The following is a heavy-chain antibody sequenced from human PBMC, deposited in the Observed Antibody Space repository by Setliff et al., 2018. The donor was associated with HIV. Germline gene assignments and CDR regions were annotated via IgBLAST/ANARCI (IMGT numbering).Heavy chain of an antibody. CDR3: AKYSSLGS. D-gene: IGHD3-16*01. CDR2: ISHDGGTK. V-gene: IGHV3-30*07. CDR1: GFTFSTYT. Sequence: GGSLRLSCAASGFTFSTYTMHWVRQAPGKGLEWVAVISHDGGTKYYADSVKGRFTMSRDNSKNTLFLQMNSLRADDTAVYYCAKYSSLGSWGQGTLVTVSS. J-gene: IGHJ5*02.